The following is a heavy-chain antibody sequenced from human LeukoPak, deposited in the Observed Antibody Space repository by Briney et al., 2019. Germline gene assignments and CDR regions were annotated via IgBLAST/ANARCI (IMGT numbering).Heavy chain of an antibody. CDR2: ISAYNGNT. V-gene: IGHV1-18*01. CDR3: AREMYYDILTGTYYYYYYGMDV. CDR1: GYTFTSYG. D-gene: IGHD3-9*01. J-gene: IGHJ6*02. Sequence: GASVMVSCKASGYTFTSYGISWVRQAPEQGLECMGWISAYNGNTNYAQKLQGRVTMTTDTSTSTAYMELRSLRSDDTAVYYCAREMYYDILTGTYYYYYYGMDVWGQGTTVTVSS.